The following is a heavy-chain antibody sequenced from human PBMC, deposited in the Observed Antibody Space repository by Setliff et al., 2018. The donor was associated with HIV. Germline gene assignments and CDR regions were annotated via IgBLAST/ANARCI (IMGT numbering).Heavy chain of an antibody. J-gene: IGHJ2*01. CDR1: GFTFSSYW. CDR3: ARSSVRRGSSSWYSEDSYWYFDL. V-gene: IGHV3-74*01. CDR2: INSDGSST. Sequence: LRLSCAASGFTFSSYWMHWVRQAPGKGLVWVSRINSDGSSTSYADSVKGRFTISRDNAKNTLYLQMNSLRAEDTAVYYCARSSVRRGSSSWYSEDSYWYFDLWGRGTLVTVSS. D-gene: IGHD6-13*01.